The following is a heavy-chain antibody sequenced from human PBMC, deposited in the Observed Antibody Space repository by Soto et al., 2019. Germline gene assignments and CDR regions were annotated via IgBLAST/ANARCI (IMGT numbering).Heavy chain of an antibody. Sequence: GGSLRLSCAASGFTFSSYAMSWVRQAPGKGLEWVSRINPDGSRIDYEDSVKGRFTISRDNARNTLYVQMNSLRVEDTAMYYYSGSFRNTYGYQASWGQGTLVTVSS. CDR1: GFTFSSYA. CDR2: INPDGSRI. J-gene: IGHJ5*02. D-gene: IGHD5-12*01. CDR3: SGSFRNTYGYQAS. V-gene: IGHV3-74*01.